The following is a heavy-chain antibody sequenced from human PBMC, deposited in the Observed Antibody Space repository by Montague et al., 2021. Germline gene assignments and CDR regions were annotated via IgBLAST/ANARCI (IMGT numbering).Heavy chain of an antibody. CDR2: ISTDGSST. V-gene: IGHV3-74*01. CDR3: TFYKFRETPRGFDY. D-gene: IGHD3-10*01. Sequence: SRSLSLSASGFTFSSYWMHWVRQAPGKGLVWVSRISTDGSSTTYADSVKGRFTTSRDNAKNMLYLQMNSLRAEDTAVYYCTFYKFRETPRGFDYWGQGTLVTASA. CDR1: GFTFSSYW. J-gene: IGHJ4*02.